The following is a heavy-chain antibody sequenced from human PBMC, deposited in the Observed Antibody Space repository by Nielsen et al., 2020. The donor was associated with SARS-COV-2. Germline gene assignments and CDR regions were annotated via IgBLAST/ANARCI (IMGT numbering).Heavy chain of an antibody. CDR3: ARDAYGDSSFYSYGLDV. Sequence: SETLSLTCSVSGDSISGSDYYWTWIRQPPGKGLEWIGYIYYSGYTFYNPSLKSRVTISVDTSENQFSLELRSMTAADTAVYYCARDAYGDSSFYSYGLDVWGQGTTVAVSS. J-gene: IGHJ6*02. CDR2: IYYSGYT. V-gene: IGHV4-30-4*01. D-gene: IGHD4-17*01. CDR1: GDSISGSDYY.